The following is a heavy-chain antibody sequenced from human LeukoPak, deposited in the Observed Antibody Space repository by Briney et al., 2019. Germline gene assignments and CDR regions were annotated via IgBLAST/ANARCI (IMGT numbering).Heavy chain of an antibody. J-gene: IGHJ3*02. V-gene: IGHV1-2*06. CDR1: GYTLTELS. D-gene: IGHD3-10*01. CDR3: ARSVWFGEVDAFDI. Sequence: GALVKVACKVAGYTLTELSMHWVRQAPGQGLEWMGRINPNSGGTNYEQKFQGRVTMNRDTSISTAYMELSRLRSDDTAVYYCARSVWFGEVDAFDIWGQGTMVTVSS. CDR2: INPNSGGT.